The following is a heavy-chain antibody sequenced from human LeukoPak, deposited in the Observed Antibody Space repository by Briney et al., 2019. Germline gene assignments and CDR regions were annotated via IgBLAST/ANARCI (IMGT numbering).Heavy chain of an antibody. Sequence: SETLSLTCIVSGGSISSSSYYWGWIRQPPGKGLEWIGSIYYSGSTYYNPSLKSRVTISVDTSKNQFSLKLSSVTAADTAVYYCARLIYYYDSSGYYLPLFDYWGQGTLVTVSS. CDR1: GGSISSSSYY. V-gene: IGHV4-39*01. D-gene: IGHD3-22*01. CDR3: ARLIYYYDSSGYYLPLFDY. J-gene: IGHJ4*02. CDR2: IYYSGST.